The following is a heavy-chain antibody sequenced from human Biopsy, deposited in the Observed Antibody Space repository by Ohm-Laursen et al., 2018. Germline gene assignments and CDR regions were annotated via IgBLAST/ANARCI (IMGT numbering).Heavy chain of an antibody. Sequence: SVKVSCNTPGGTFSSYGVNWVRQAPGQGLEWLGGNIPILGTGNYAQKFQDRVTVAADTSTSTATMELRSLRSDDTAVYYCATKLTGYFHHWGQGTLVIVSS. CDR2: NIPILGTG. J-gene: IGHJ1*01. CDR3: ATKLTGYFHH. V-gene: IGHV1-69*06. CDR1: GGTFSSYG. D-gene: IGHD3-9*01.